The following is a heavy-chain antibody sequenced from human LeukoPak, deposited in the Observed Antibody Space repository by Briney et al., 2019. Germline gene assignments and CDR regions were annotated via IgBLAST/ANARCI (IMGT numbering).Heavy chain of an antibody. CDR2: ISAYNGDT. J-gene: IGHJ5*02. CDR1: GYTFTMYY. Sequence: ASVKVSCKASGYTFTMYYIHWVRQAPGQGLEWMAWISAYNGDTRYAQKFQGRVILTTDTSTTTAYMDLRNLRSDDTAVYYCARDACVSCGGDCCHDPWGQGTLVTVS. D-gene: IGHD2-21*02. CDR3: ARDACVSCGGDCCHDP. V-gene: IGHV1-18*04.